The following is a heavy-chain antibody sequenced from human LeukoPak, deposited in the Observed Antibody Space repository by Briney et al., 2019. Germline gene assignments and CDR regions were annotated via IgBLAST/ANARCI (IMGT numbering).Heavy chain of an antibody. Sequence: GGSLGLSCAASGFTFSSYSMNWVRQAPGKGLEWVSYISSSSSYIYYADSVKGRFTISRDNAKNSLYLQMNSLRAEDTAVYYCARESAADFDYWGQGTLVSVSS. J-gene: IGHJ4*02. V-gene: IGHV3-21*01. CDR2: ISSSSSYI. CDR1: GFTFSSYS. CDR3: ARESAADFDY.